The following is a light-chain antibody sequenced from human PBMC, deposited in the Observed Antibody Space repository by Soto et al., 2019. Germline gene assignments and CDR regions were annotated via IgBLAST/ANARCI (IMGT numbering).Light chain of an antibody. Sequence: QSALTQPASGSGSPGQSITISCTGTSSDVGGYNYVSWYQQHPGKAPKLMIYEVNNRPSGVSNRFSGSKSGNTASLTISGLQAEDEADYYCTSYTSSITYVFGTGTKLTVL. V-gene: IGLV2-14*01. CDR1: SSDVGGYNY. J-gene: IGLJ1*01. CDR3: TSYTSSITYV. CDR2: EVN.